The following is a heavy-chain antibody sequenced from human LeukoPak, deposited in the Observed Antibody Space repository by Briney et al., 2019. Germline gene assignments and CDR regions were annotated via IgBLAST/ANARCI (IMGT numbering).Heavy chain of an antibody. Sequence: SETLSFTCAVYGGPFSGYYWSWIRQPPGKGLEWIGEAIQSGSTNYNPSLKSRVTISLDTSKNQFSLRLTSVTAADTAFYYCARGPPFGGAAAVHFWGQGTQVTVSS. CDR2: AIQSGST. CDR1: GGPFSGYY. D-gene: IGHD6-13*01. V-gene: IGHV4-34*01. J-gene: IGHJ4*02. CDR3: ARGPPFGGAAAVHF.